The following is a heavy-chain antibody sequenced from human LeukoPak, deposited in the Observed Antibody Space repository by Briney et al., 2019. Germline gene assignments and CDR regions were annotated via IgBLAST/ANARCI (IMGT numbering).Heavy chain of an antibody. CDR2: FIPAFNTA. V-gene: IGHV1-69*05. D-gene: IGHD7-27*01. CDR3: VRDKGLTGDTCAFDI. CDR1: GDTFDTYT. Sequence: SVKVSCKASGDTFDTYTISWVRQVPGQGLEWMGGFIPAFNTAHYARKFQGRVTITMDASTTTDFMEMRSLRFEDTAVYYCVRDKGLTGDTCAFDIWGQGTMVTVSS. J-gene: IGHJ3*02.